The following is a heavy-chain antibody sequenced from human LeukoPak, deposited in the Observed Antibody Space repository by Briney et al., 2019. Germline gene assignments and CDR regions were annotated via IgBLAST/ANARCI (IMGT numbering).Heavy chain of an antibody. D-gene: IGHD2-2*01. J-gene: IGHJ4*02. CDR1: GFTFSSYS. Sequence: GGSLRLSCAASGFTFSSYSMNWVRQAPGKGLEWVSSISSSSSYIYYADSVKGRFTISRDNAKDSLYLQMNSLRAEDTAVYYCARSCSSTSCSDYWGQGTLVTVSS. V-gene: IGHV3-21*01. CDR3: ARSCSSTSCSDY. CDR2: ISSSSSYI.